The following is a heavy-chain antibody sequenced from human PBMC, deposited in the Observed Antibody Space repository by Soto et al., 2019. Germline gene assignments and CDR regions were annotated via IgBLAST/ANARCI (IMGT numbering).Heavy chain of an antibody. CDR1: GFTFSSYA. CDR2: ISYDGSNK. Sequence: QVQLVESGGGVVQPGRSLRLSCAASGFTFSSYAMHWVRQAPGKGLEWVAVISYDGSNKYYADSVKGRFTISRDNSKNTLYLQMNSLRAEDTAVYYCARALVSSGYYYYFDYWGQGTLVTVSS. CDR3: ARALVSSGYYYYFDY. J-gene: IGHJ4*02. V-gene: IGHV3-30-3*01. D-gene: IGHD3-22*01.